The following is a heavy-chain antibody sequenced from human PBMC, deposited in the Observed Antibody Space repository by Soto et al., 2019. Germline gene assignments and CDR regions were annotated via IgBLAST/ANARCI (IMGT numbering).Heavy chain of an antibody. Sequence: SETLSLTCTVPGGSISSYYWSWIRQPPGKGLEWIGYIYYSGSTNYNPSLKSRVTISVDTSKNQFSLKLSSVTAADTAVYYCARASSSWSWWFDPWGQGTLVTVSS. CDR2: IYYSGST. D-gene: IGHD6-13*01. CDR3: ARASSSWSWWFDP. J-gene: IGHJ5*02. V-gene: IGHV4-59*01. CDR1: GGSISSYY.